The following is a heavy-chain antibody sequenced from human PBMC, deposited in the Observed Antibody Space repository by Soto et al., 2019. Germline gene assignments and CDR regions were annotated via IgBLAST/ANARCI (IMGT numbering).Heavy chain of an antibody. CDR3: ARLLLSGWPQYGFGY. CDR2: IYYSGHT. CDR1: GGCISSDAYY. V-gene: IGHV4-31*11. Sequence: PSDALSLTCAVSGGCISSDAYYWSWLRQHPGKGLEWIGYIYYSGHTYYNPSLKSRVTISVDTSKNQFSLKLSSVTAADTAVYCCARLLLSGWPQYGFGYWGQGTPVPVSS. J-gene: IGHJ4*02. D-gene: IGHD6-19*01.